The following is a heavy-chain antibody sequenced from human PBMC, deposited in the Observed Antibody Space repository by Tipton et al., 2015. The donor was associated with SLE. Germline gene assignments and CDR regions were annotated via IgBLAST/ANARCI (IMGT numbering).Heavy chain of an antibody. CDR3: ARERLYSSSWFSD. CDR2: IYTSGST. D-gene: IGHD6-13*01. V-gene: IGHV4-61*02. Sequence: TLSLTCTVSGGSISSGSYYWSWIRQPAGKGLEWIGRIYTSGSTNYNPSLKSRVTISVDTSKNQFSLKLSSVTAADTAVYYCARERLYSSSWFSDWGQGTLVTFS. J-gene: IGHJ4*02. CDR1: GGSISSGSYY.